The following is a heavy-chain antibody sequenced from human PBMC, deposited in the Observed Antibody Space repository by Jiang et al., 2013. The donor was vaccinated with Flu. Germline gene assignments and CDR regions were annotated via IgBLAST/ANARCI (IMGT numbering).Heavy chain of an antibody. V-gene: IGHV3-11*03. CDR3: AIHGSS. CDR2: ISTSGTYT. Sequence: QLLESGGGVVQPERSLRLSCATSGFTFSDYYMTWIRQAPGRGLEWISYISTSGTYTSYADSVKGRFTISRDNTENLLFLQMNSLRAEDTAVYYCAIHGSSWGQGTLVTVSS. J-gene: IGHJ4*02. D-gene: IGHD5-24*01. CDR1: GFTFSDYY.